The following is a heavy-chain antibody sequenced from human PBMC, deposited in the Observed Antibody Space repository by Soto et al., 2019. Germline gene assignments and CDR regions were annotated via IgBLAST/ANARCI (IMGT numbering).Heavy chain of an antibody. V-gene: IGHV1-3*01. CDR2: INGANGNT. CDR3: ARGNGMEETYYYHGMDG. Sequence: QVQVVQSGAEVKKPGASVKVSCTASGYSFTTYSMHLGRQAPGQVLEGMGWINGANGNTRYSQKFKDRDSITSDTPASTGYMELSSLRSEDTAVSYCARGNGMEETYYYHGMDGWGTASTVIVYS. CDR1: GYSFTTYS. J-gene: IGHJ6*01. D-gene: IGHD1-1*01.